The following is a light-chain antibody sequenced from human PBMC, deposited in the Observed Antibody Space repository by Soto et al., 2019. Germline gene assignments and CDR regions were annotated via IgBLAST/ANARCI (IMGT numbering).Light chain of an antibody. CDR1: SNDVGGYAY. Sequence: QSALTQPASVSGSPGQSITISCTGTSNDVGGYAYVSWYQQYPGKAPKLVISEVSNRPSGISSRFSASKSGLTASLAISGLQAEDEADYYCSSFTTSRFYVFGPGTKVTVL. J-gene: IGLJ1*01. CDR3: SSFTTSRFYV. V-gene: IGLV2-14*01. CDR2: EVS.